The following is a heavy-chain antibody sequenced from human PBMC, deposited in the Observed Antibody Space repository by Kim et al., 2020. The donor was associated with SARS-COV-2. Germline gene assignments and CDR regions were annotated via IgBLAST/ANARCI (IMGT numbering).Heavy chain of an antibody. CDR3: AGTYCSGGSCPTGAIDY. Sequence: SVKVSCKASGGTFSSYAISWVRQAPGQGLEWMGGIIPIFGTANYAQKFQGRVTITADESTSTAYMELSSLRSEDTAVYYCAGTYCSGGSCPTGAIDYWGQGTLVTVSS. D-gene: IGHD2-15*01. J-gene: IGHJ4*02. CDR2: IIPIFGTA. CDR1: GGTFSSYA. V-gene: IGHV1-69*13.